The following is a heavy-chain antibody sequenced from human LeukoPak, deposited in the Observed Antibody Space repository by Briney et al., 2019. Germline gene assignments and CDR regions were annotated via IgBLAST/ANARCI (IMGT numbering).Heavy chain of an antibody. J-gene: IGHJ4*02. D-gene: IGHD3-10*01. CDR1: GGYLSNDDYS. CDR2: IDHSGST. V-gene: IGHV4-30-2*01. Sequence: PSQTLSLTCVVSGGYLSNDDYSWTWIRQPPGKGLEGIGYIDHSGSTTYNPSLKSRVSMSLDRSKRPFSLKLSSVTAADTVVYYCVADYGSWSYRFDYWGQGTLVTVSS. CDR3: VADYGSWSYRFDY.